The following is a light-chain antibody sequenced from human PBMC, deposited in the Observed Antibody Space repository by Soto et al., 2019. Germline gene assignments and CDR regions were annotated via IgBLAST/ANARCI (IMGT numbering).Light chain of an antibody. CDR2: TTS. J-gene: IGKJ1*01. Sequence: DIQMTQSPSTLSASVGDRVTITCRASQSIRKWLAWYQQKPGRAPKLLIYTTSSLESGVPSRFSGSGSGTEFSLTISSLQPDDFATYFCQQFDSDPWTFGPGTTVDIK. CDR3: QQFDSDPWT. V-gene: IGKV1-5*03. CDR1: QSIRKW.